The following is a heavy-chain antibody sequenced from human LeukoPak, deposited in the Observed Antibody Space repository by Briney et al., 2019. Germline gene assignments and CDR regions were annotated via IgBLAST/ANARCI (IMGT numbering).Heavy chain of an antibody. CDR3: ANRIAAAGRGGGWFDP. V-gene: IGHV4-34*01. CDR2: INHSGST. D-gene: IGHD6-13*01. Sequence: SETLSLTCAVYGGSFSGYYWSWIRQPPGKGLEWIGEINHSGSTNYNPSLKSRVTISVDTSKNQFSLKLSSVTAADTAVYYCANRIAAAGRGGGWFDPRGQGTLVTVSS. CDR1: GGSFSGYY. J-gene: IGHJ5*02.